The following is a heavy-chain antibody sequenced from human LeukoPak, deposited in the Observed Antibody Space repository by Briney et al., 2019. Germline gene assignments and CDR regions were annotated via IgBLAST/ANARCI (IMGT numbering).Heavy chain of an antibody. CDR3: ARGRAVAGWSRYYFDY. CDR1: GGSFSGYY. CDR2: INHSGST. V-gene: IGHV4-34*01. Sequence: SETLSLTCAVYGGSFSGYYWSWIRQPPGKGLEWIGEINHSGSTNYNPSLKSRVTISVDTSKNQFSLKLSSVTAADTAVYYCARGRAVAGWSRYYFDYWGQGTLVTISS. J-gene: IGHJ4*02. D-gene: IGHD6-19*01.